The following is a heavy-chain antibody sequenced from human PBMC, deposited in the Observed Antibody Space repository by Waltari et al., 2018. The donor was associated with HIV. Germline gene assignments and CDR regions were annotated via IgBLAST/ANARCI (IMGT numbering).Heavy chain of an antibody. CDR1: GFPFSSYG. J-gene: IGHJ4*02. CDR2: IWHDANNQ. V-gene: IGHV3-33*01. CDR3: ARDSPAFSRGTEELDY. D-gene: IGHD2-2*01. Sequence: QVQLVESGGGVVQPGKSLRLSCAASGFPFSSYGMHGVRQAPGKGLEWVAVIWHDANNQYYADSVQGRFTISRDNSKNTLYLQMNSLRAEDTALYYCARDSPAFSRGTEELDYWGQGTLVTVSS.